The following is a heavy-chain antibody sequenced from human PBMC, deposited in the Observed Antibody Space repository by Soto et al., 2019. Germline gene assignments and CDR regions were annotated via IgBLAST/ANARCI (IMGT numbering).Heavy chain of an antibody. CDR1: GFSFSDYV. V-gene: IGHV3-33*01. Sequence: GGSLRLSCAASGFSFSDYVMHWFRQAPGKGLDWVAVMWYHGRDLFYADSVKGRFTISRDNSKNTLYLQMNSLRAEDTAVYYCARDQGGQSGNFIFDTWGQGTLVTVSS. D-gene: IGHD3-16*01. J-gene: IGHJ4*02. CDR2: MWYHGRDL. CDR3: ARDQGGQSGNFIFDT.